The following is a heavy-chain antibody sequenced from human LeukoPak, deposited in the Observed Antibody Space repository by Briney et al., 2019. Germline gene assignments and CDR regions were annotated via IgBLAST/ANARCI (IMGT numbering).Heavy chain of an antibody. Sequence: GGSLRLSCVSSELTFGGYSKYWVRQAPGKGLEWVSGISGRGEITYYSDSVKGRFTISRDISKNTLDLQMNSLRVEDTAVYYCARGQTFESRLDYWGQGTLVTVSS. V-gene: IGHV3-23*01. CDR1: ELTFGGYS. J-gene: IGHJ4*02. CDR2: ISGRGEIT. D-gene: IGHD3-9*01. CDR3: ARGQTFESRLDY.